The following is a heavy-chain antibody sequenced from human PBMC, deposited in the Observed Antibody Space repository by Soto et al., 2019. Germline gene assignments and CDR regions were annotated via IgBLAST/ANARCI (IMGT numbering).Heavy chain of an antibody. CDR1: GFTFSSYS. D-gene: IGHD3-3*01. Sequence: GGSLRLSCAASGFTFSSYSMNWVRQAPGKGLEWVSSISSSSSYIYYADSVKGRFTISRDNAKNSLYLQMNSLRAEDTAVYYCARVPAFWSGLFDYWGQGTLVTVSS. J-gene: IGHJ4*02. CDR3: ARVPAFWSGLFDY. V-gene: IGHV3-21*01. CDR2: ISSSSSYI.